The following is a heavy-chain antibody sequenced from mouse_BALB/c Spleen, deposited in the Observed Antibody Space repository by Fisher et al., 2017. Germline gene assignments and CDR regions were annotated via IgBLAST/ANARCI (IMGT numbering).Heavy chain of an antibody. D-gene: IGHD2-10*01. J-gene: IGHJ4*01. Sequence: KFKGKATLTVDKSSSTAYMHLNSLTSEDSAVYYCATYYGNYYAMDYWGQGTSVTVSS. V-gene: IGHV1S45*01. CDR3: ATYYGNYYAMDY.